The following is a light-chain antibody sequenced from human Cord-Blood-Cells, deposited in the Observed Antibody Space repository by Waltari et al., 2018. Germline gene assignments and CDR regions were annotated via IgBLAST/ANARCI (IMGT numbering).Light chain of an antibody. J-gene: IGKJ4*01. Sequence: EIVMTQSPATLSVSPGERATLSCRASRSVSSNLAWYQQNPGQAPRLLIYGASTRATGIPARFSGSGSGTEFTLTISSLQSEDFAVYYCQQYNNWPHLTFGGGTKVEIK. CDR2: GAS. CDR1: RSVSSN. V-gene: IGKV3-15*01. CDR3: QQYNNWPHLT.